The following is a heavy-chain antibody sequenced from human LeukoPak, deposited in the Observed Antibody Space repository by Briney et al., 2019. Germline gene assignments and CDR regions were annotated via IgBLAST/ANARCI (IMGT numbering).Heavy chain of an antibody. D-gene: IGHD4-17*01. CDR3: ARANGDHYYYGMDV. V-gene: IGHV1-2*02. Sequence: ASVKVSCKASGYTFTGYYMHWVRQAPGQGLEWMGWINPNSGGTNYAQKFQGRVTMTRDTSISTAYMELSRLRSDDTAVYYCARANGDHYYYGMDVWGQGTTVTVSS. CDR1: GYTFTGYY. J-gene: IGHJ6*02. CDR2: INPNSGGT.